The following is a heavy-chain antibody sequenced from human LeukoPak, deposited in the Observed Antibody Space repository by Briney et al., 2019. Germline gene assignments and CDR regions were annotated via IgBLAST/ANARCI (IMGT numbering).Heavy chain of an antibody. V-gene: IGHV1-18*04. J-gene: IGHJ5*02. CDR1: GYTFTSYN. CDR2: ISPYNGNT. Sequence: ASLKVSCKASGYTFTSYNIIWVRQAPGQGLEWMAWISPYNGNTNYAQNLQGRVILTLDTSTTTAYMELRSLRSDDTAVYYCARRVSNWFDPWGQGTLVTVSS. CDR3: ARRVSNWFDP.